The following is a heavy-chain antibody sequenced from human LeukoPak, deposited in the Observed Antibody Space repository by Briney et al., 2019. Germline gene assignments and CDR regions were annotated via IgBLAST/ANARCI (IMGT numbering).Heavy chain of an antibody. Sequence: ASVKVSCKASGYTFTSYGISWVRQAPGQGLEWMGWISAYSGNTNYAQKLQGRDTMTTDTSTSTAYMELRSLRSDDTAVYYCARSSRSGSGYSYWFDPWGQGTLVTVSS. J-gene: IGHJ5*02. V-gene: IGHV1-18*01. CDR3: ARSSRSGSGYSYWFDP. CDR2: ISAYSGNT. CDR1: GYTFTSYG. D-gene: IGHD3-3*01.